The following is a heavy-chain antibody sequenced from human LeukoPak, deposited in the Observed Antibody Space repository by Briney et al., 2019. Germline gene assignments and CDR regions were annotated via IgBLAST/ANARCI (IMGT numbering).Heavy chain of an antibody. CDR2: ISSSGSTI. J-gene: IGHJ4*02. V-gene: IGHV3-11*04. CDR1: GFTFSDYY. CDR3: VKSSSSFDY. D-gene: IGHD6-6*01. Sequence: GGTLRLSCAASGFTFSDYYMSWIRQAPGKGLEWVSYISSSGSTIYYADSVKGRFTISRDNAKNSLYLQMNSLRAGDTAVYYCVKSSSSFDYWGQGTLVTVCS.